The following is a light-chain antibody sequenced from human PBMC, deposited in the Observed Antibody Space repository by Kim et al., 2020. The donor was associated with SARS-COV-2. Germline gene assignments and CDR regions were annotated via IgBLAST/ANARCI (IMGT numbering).Light chain of an antibody. Sequence: QSALTQPASVSGSPGQSITISCTGTSSDVGDSDYVSWYQQHPGKPPKLMIYDVSDRPSGVSNRFSGSKSGNTASLTISGLQAEDEADYYCSSYRSASTPYVFGTGTKVTVL. V-gene: IGLV2-14*03. CDR3: SSYRSASTPYV. CDR1: SSDVGDSDY. J-gene: IGLJ1*01. CDR2: DVS.